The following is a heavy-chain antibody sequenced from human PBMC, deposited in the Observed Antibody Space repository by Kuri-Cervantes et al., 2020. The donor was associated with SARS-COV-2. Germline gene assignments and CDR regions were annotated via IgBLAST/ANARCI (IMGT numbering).Heavy chain of an antibody. CDR2: IIPIFGTA. Sequence: SVKVSCKASGYTFTSYDINWVRQATGQGLEWMGGIIPIFGTANYAQKFQGRVTITADESTSTAYMELSSLRSEDTAVYYCAKMGRGYSYGYVHFHRDAFDIWGQGTMVTVSS. CDR1: GYTFTSYD. CDR3: AKMGRGYSYGYVHFHRDAFDI. D-gene: IGHD5-18*01. V-gene: IGHV1-69*13. J-gene: IGHJ3*02.